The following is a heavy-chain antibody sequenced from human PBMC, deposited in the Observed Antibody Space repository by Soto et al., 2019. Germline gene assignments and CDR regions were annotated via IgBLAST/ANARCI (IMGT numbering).Heavy chain of an antibody. D-gene: IGHD6-13*01. CDR1: GGTFSSYA. CDR3: ARRDDRLAAAGPEDYYYYGMDV. Sequence: SVKVSCKASGGTFSSYAISWVRQAPGQGREWMGGIIPIFGTANYAQKFQGRVTITADDSTSTAYMELSSLRSEDTAVYYCARRDDRLAAAGPEDYYYYGMDVWGQGTTVTVSS. V-gene: IGHV1-69*13. J-gene: IGHJ6*02. CDR2: IIPIFGTA.